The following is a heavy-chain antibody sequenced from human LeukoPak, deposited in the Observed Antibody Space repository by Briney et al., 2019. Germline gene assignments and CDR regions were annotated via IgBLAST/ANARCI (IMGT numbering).Heavy chain of an antibody. CDR1: GFTFSSYA. Sequence: PGGSLRLSCAASGFTFSSYAMSWVRQAPGKGLEWVSAISGSGGSTYYADSVKGRFTISRDNSKNTLYLQMNSLRDEDTAVYYCAKDSRTVVVTAAGDWGQGTLVTVSS. V-gene: IGHV3-23*01. CDR3: AKDSRTVVVTAAGD. J-gene: IGHJ4*02. CDR2: ISGSGGST. D-gene: IGHD2-21*02.